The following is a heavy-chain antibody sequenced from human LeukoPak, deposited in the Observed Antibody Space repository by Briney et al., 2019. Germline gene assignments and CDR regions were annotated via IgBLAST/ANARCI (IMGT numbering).Heavy chain of an antibody. V-gene: IGHV4-59*01. CDR3: AREDIAVAGSFDY. D-gene: IGHD6-19*01. CDR1: GGSISSYY. J-gene: IGHJ4*02. CDR2: TYYSGST. Sequence: SETLSLTCTVSGGSISSYYWSWIRQPPGKGLEWIGYTYYSGSTNYNPSLKSRVTISVDTSKNQFSLKLSSVTAADTAVYYCAREDIAVAGSFDYWGQGTLVTVSS.